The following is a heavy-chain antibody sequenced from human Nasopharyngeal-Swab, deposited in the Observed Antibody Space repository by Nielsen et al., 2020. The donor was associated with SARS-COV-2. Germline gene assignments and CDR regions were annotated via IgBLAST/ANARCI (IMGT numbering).Heavy chain of an antibody. CDR2: IIPILGTP. D-gene: IGHD3-9*01. Sequence: SVTVSCKASGGTFGTYALIWVRQAPGQGFEWMGGIIPILGTPNYAQKFRGRVTMTADESTSTAYMELSSLRSEDTAVYYCARGYFVDYYFSYMDVWGKGTTVTVSS. CDR1: GGTFGTYA. CDR3: ARGYFVDYYFSYMDV. V-gene: IGHV1-69*13. J-gene: IGHJ6*03.